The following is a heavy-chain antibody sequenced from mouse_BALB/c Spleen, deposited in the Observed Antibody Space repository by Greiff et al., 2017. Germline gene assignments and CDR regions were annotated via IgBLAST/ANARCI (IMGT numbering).Heavy chain of an antibody. Sequence: EVKLMESGPGLVKPSQSLSLTCTVTGYSITSDYAWNWIRQFPGNKLEWMGYISYSGSTSYNPSLKSRISITRDTSKNQFFLQLNSVTTEDTATYYCARRRGFVITTVVGYAMDYWGQGTSVTVSS. CDR3: ARRRGFVITTVVGYAMDY. CDR2: ISYSGST. J-gene: IGHJ4*01. V-gene: IGHV3-2*02. CDR1: GYSITSDYA. D-gene: IGHD1-1*01.